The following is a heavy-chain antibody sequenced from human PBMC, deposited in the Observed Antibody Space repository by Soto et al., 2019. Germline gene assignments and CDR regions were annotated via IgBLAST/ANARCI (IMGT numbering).Heavy chain of an antibody. J-gene: IGHJ6*02. V-gene: IGHV4-59*11. CDR2: IYYSGST. CDR3: ARGGWSMDV. Sequence: PSETLSLSCTVSGGSISSHYWSWIRQPPGKGLEWIGYIYYSGSTNYNPSLKSRVTISVDTSKNQFSLKLSSVTAADTAVYYCARGGWSMDVWGRGTTVTVSS. D-gene: IGHD2-15*01. CDR1: GGSISSHY.